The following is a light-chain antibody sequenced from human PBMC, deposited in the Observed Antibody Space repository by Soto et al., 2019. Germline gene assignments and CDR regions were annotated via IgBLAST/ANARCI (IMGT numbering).Light chain of an antibody. Sequence: DIQMTQYTSTLSGSVGDRVTITCRASQTISSWLAWYQQKPGKAPKLLIYKASTLKSGVPSRFSGSGSGTEFTLTISSLQPDDFATYYCPHYNSYSEAFGQGTKVDIK. CDR1: QTISSW. V-gene: IGKV1-5*03. CDR2: KAS. J-gene: IGKJ1*01. CDR3: PHYNSYSEA.